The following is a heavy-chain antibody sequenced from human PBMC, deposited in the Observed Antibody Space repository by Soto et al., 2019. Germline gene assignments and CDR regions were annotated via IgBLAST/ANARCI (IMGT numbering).Heavy chain of an antibody. CDR1: GGAISSYY. CDR2: IYYSGST. D-gene: IGHD1-1*01. J-gene: IGHJ5*02. Sequence: SETLSLTCTVSGGAISSYYWSWFRQPPGKGLEWIGYIYYSGSTNYNPSLKSRVTISVDTSKNQLSLKLSSVTAADTAVYYCARDTGNNWFDPWGQGTLVTVSS. CDR3: ARDTGNNWFDP. V-gene: IGHV4-59*01.